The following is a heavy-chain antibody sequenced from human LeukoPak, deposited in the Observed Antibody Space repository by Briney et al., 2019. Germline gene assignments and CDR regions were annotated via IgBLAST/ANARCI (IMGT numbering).Heavy chain of an antibody. D-gene: IGHD6-19*01. CDR1: GITVSNNY. J-gene: IGHJ4*02. Sequence: PGGSLGLSCAASGITVSNNYMSWVRQAPGKGLEWASIIYGDGRTYYADSVKGRFTIPRDNSKNTLYLQMNSLRPEDTAVYYCARVRLDTSGWYHFDYWGQGTLVTVSS. CDR3: ARVRLDTSGWYHFDY. V-gene: IGHV3-53*01. CDR2: IYGDGRT.